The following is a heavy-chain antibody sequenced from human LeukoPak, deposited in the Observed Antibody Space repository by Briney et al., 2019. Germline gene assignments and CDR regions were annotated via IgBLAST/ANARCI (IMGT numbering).Heavy chain of an antibody. CDR2: VYYGRSP. J-gene: IGHJ4*02. CDR1: GDSISRSTYY. D-gene: IGHD6-25*01. CDR3: ARSSGTGTFSY. V-gene: IGHV4-39*02. Sequence: SETLSLTCTVSGDSISRSTYYWAWIRQPPGRGLEWIGSVYYGRSPYFNPSLESRATISVDTSKNHFSLKMSSVTAADTAVYYCARSSGTGTFSYWGQGTLVTVSS.